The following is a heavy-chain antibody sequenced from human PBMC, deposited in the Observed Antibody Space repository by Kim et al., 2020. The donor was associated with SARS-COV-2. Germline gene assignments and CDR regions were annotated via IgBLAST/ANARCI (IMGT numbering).Heavy chain of an antibody. Sequence: SVKVSCKASGGTFSSYAISWVRQAPGQGLEWMGRIIPILGIANYAQKFQGRVTITADKSTSTAYMELSSLRSEDTAVYYCARDSLTIFGVVIDYWGQGTLVTVSS. CDR1: GGTFSSYA. D-gene: IGHD3-3*01. CDR3: ARDSLTIFGVVIDY. CDR2: IIPILGIA. V-gene: IGHV1-69*04. J-gene: IGHJ4*02.